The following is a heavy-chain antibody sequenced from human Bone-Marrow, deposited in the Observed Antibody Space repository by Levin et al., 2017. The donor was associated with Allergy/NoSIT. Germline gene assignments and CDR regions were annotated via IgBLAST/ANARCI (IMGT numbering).Heavy chain of an antibody. V-gene: IGHV4-31*03. CDR1: GGSISGGGYY. CDR3: ARFNGYDFDY. J-gene: IGHJ4*02. Sequence: SETLSLTCTVSGGSISGGGYYWSWIIQHPGKGLEWIGYIYYSGNTYYNPSLKSRVIISVVTSKNQLSLKLTSVTVADTAVYYCARFNGYDFDYWGQGTLVTVSS. CDR2: IYYSGNT. D-gene: IGHD5-12*01.